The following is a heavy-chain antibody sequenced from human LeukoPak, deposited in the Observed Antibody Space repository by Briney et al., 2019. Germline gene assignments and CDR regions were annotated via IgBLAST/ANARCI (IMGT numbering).Heavy chain of an antibody. CDR3: ARTRIAARAIDY. CDR1: GYTFTSYD. D-gene: IGHD6-6*01. J-gene: IGHJ4*02. V-gene: IGHV1-8*01. Sequence: ASVTVSCKASGYTFTSYDINWVRQATGQGLEWMGWMNPNSGNTGYAQKFQGRVTMTRNTSISTAYMELSSLRSEDTAVYYCARTRIAARAIDYWGQGTLVTVSS. CDR2: MNPNSGNT.